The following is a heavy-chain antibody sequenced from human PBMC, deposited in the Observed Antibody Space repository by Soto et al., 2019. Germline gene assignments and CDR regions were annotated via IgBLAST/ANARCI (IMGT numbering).Heavy chain of an antibody. J-gene: IGHJ6*02. V-gene: IGHV3-48*02. CDR2: ISSSGSTI. CDR3: ASEPRGGGLWEHNPYYYGMEV. Sequence: EVQLVESGGGLVQPGGSLRLSCAASGFTFSSYSMNWVRQAPGKWLEWVSYISSSGSTIYYSDSVKGRFNISRDNSKNPLYLQMNSLGDEATAVYSCASEPRGGGLWEHNPYYYGMEVWGQGTTVTVSS. D-gene: IGHD2-15*01. CDR1: GFTFSSYS.